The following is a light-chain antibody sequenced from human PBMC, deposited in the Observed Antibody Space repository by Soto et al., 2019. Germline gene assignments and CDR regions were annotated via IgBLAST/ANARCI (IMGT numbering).Light chain of an antibody. CDR1: SSDIGGYNF. V-gene: IGLV2-14*01. CDR3: ISYTSDNTYV. J-gene: IGLJ1*01. CDR2: EVT. Sequence: QSALTQPASVSGSPRQSITISCTGDSSDIGGYNFVSWYQHHPGKAPKLIIYEVTERPSGVSNRFSGSKSGNTASLTISGLQAEDGADYYCISYTSDNTYVFGTGTKVTVL.